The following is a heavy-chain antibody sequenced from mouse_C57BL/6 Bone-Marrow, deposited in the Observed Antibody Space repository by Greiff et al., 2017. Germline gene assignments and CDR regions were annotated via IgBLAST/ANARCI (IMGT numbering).Heavy chain of an antibody. Sequence: VMLVESGPGLVAPSQCLSISCTVSGFSLTSYGVSWVSQPPGKGLEWLGVIWGDWSTNYHSAHISRLSICKDNSKCHASVKLNSRRTDDTATYYCARQTFYEFGWYFDFWGKGTTVTVSS. V-gene: IGHV2-3*01. CDR3: ARQTFYEFGWYFDF. J-gene: IGHJ1*03. CDR2: IWGDWST. D-gene: IGHD2-3*01. CDR1: GFSLTSYG.